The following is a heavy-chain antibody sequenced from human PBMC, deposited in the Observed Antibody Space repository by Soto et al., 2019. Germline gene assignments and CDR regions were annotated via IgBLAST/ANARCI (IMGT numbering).Heavy chain of an antibody. CDR2: IYYSGST. V-gene: IGHV4-59*01. CDR3: TRGGSYDSSGYDAFDI. Sequence: PSETLSLTCTVSGGSISNYYWSWIRQPPGRGLEWIGYIYYSGSTKNNPSLKSRVTISVDTSKNQFSLKLISVTAADTAIYYCTRGGSYDSSGYDAFDIWGPRDNGHRLL. D-gene: IGHD3-22*01. CDR1: GGSISNYY. J-gene: IGHJ3*02.